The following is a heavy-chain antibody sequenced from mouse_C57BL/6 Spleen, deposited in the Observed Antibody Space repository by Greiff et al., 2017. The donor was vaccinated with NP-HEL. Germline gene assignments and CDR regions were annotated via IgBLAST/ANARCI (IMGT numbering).Heavy chain of an antibody. CDR1: GFTFTDYY. D-gene: IGHD1-1*01. J-gene: IGHJ1*03. CDR3: ARYPYGSSSYWDFDV. Sequence: EVKLVESGGGLVQPGGSLSLSCAASGFTFTDYYMSWVRQPPGKALEWLGFIRNKANGYTTEYSASVKGRFTISRDNSQSILYLQMEALRAEDSATYYCARYPYGSSSYWDFDVWGTGTTVTVSS. V-gene: IGHV7-3*01. CDR2: IRNKANGYTT.